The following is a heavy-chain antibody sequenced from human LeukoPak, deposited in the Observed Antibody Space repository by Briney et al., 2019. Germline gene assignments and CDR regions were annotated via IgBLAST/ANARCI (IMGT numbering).Heavy chain of an antibody. J-gene: IGHJ4*02. CDR2: ITWDACST. V-gene: IGHV3-43*01. D-gene: IGHD4-17*01. Sequence: PGGALRLSCAASGFTFDDYAMYWVRQAPGRGLGWVSLITWDACSTYYPDSVKGRFTISRDKSKNSRFLQMDSLTTEDTALHYCPKAPATVTTNSPPAYWGQGTPVTVSS. CDR3: PKAPATVTTNSPPAY. CDR1: GFTFDDYA.